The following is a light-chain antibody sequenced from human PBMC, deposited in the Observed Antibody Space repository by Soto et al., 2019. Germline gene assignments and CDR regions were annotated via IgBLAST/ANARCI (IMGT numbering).Light chain of an antibody. CDR1: QSVSSSY. CDR2: GAS. Sequence: EIVLTQSPGTLSLSPGERATLSCRASQSVSSSYLARYQQKPGQAPRLRSYGASYRATGIPDRFSGSGSGTDFTLTISRLEPEDFAVYYCQQYGSAPGSFGQGIKVEIK. CDR3: QQYGSAPGS. J-gene: IGKJ1*01. V-gene: IGKV3-20*01.